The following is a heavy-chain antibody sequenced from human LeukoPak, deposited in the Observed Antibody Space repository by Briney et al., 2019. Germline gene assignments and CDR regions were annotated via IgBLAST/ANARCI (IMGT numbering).Heavy chain of an antibody. V-gene: IGHV3-15*01. J-gene: IGHJ4*02. D-gene: IGHD1-26*01. CDR2: IKSKTDGGTT. Sequence: GGSLRLSCAASGFTFSNAWMSWVRQAPGKGLEWVGRIKSKTDGGTTDYAAPVKGRFTISRDDSKNTLYLQMNSLKTEDTAVYYCTADFLVGAFFDYWGQGTLVTVSS. CDR1: GFTFSNAW. CDR3: TADFLVGAFFDY.